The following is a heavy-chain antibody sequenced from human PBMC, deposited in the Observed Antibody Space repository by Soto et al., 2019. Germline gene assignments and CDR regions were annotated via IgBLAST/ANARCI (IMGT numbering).Heavy chain of an antibody. J-gene: IGHJ6*02. V-gene: IGHV3-74*01. D-gene: IGHD1-7*01. CDR2: INSDGSST. CDR1: GFTFSSYW. CDR3: ARDFQDRELPYYYYGMDV. Sequence: GGSLRLSCAASGFTFSSYWMHWVRQAPGKGLVWVSRINSDGSSTSYADSVKGRFTISRDNAKNTLYLQMNSLRAEDTAVYYCARDFQDRELPYYYYGMDVWGQGTTVTVSS.